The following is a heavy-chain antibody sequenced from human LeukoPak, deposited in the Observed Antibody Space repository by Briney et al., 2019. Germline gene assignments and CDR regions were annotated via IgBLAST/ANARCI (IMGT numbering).Heavy chain of an antibody. J-gene: IGHJ3*02. CDR3: ARDPLDAFDI. CDR2: IYYSGGT. Sequence: SETLSLTCTVSGGSISSYYWSWIRQPPGKGLEWIGYIYYSGGTNYNPSLKSRVTISVDTSKNQFSLKLSSVTAADTAVYYCARDPLDAFDIWGQGTMVTVSS. CDR1: GGSISSYY. V-gene: IGHV4-59*01.